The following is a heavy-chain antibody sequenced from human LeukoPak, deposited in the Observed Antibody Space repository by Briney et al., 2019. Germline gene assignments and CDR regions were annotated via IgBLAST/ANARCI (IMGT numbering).Heavy chain of an antibody. CDR1: GASIRSSF. J-gene: IGHJ4*02. CDR3: ARHDRWKYSHFDY. CDR2: LSMRGTT. D-gene: IGHD1-7*01. V-gene: IGHV4-59*08. Sequence: PSETLSLTCTVSGASIRSSFWNWIRQPPGRGLEWIGYLSMRGTTNYNPSLKSRVTISADTSKNQFSLKVSSVTAADTAVYYCARHDRWKYSHFDYWGQGTLVTVSS.